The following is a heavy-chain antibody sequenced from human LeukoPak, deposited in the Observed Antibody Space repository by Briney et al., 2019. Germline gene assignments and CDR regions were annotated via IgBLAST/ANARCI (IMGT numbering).Heavy chain of an antibody. J-gene: IGHJ4*02. CDR3: ARSSSWYPTRFDY. CDR1: GGSFSGYY. D-gene: IGHD6-13*01. CDR2: INHSGST. Sequence: SETLSLTCAVYGGSFSGYYWSWIRQPPGKGLEWIGEINHSGSTNYNPSLKSRVTISVDTSKNQFSLKLSSVTAADTAVYYCARSSSWYPTRFDYWGQGTLVTVSS. V-gene: IGHV4-34*01.